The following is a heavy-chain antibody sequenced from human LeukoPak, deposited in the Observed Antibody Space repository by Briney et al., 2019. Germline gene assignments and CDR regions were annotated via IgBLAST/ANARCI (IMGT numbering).Heavy chain of an antibody. J-gene: IGHJ6*04. CDR1: GFTLTDSY. Sequence: GGSLRLSCAASGFTLTDSYMTWVRQAPGKGLEWVSYISSSGSTIYYADSVKGRFTISRDNAKNSLYLQKNSLRAEDTAVYYCAELGITMIGGVWGKGTTVTISS. CDR2: ISSSGSTI. CDR3: AELGITMIGGV. D-gene: IGHD3-10*02. V-gene: IGHV3-11*04.